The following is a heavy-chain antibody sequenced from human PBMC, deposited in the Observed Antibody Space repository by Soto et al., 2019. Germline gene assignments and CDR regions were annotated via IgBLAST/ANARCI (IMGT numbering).Heavy chain of an antibody. CDR3: ARDYYKAAAGIWANLFDP. CDR1: GCSISGYY. J-gene: IGHJ5*02. V-gene: IGHV4-59*01. CDR2: IYYSGST. Sequence: KSSETLTLTCTASGCSISGYYRSWIRQPPGKGLEWIGYIYYSGSTNYNPSLKSRVTISVDTSKNQFSLKLSSVTAADTAVYYCARDYYKAAAGIWANLFDPWGQGTLVTVSS. D-gene: IGHD6-13*01.